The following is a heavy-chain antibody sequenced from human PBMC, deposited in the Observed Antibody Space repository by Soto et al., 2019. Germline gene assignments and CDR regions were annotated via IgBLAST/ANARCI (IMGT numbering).Heavy chain of an antibody. CDR3: ARGNEDIVVVPAAIYYYYGMDV. Sequence: QVQLVQSGAEVKKPGSSVKVSCKASGGTFSSYAISWVRQAPGQGLEWMGGIIPIFGTANYAQKFQGRVTITADKSTSTAYMELRSLRSEDTAVYYCARGNEDIVVVPAAIYYYYGMDVWGQGTTVTVSS. V-gene: IGHV1-69*06. CDR1: GGTFSSYA. CDR2: IIPIFGTA. J-gene: IGHJ6*02. D-gene: IGHD2-2*02.